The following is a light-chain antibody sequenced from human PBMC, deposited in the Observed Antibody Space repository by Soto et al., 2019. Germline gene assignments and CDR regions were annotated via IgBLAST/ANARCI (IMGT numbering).Light chain of an antibody. J-gene: IGLJ2*01. Sequence: QSALTQPASVSGSPGQSITISCTGTSSDIGGYNFVFWYQHHPGKAPKLMIYEVNNRPSGVSSRFSGSKSGNTASLTISGLQTEDEADYYCSSFTTSSTLVVFGGGTKLTVL. CDR2: EVN. V-gene: IGLV2-14*01. CDR1: SSDIGGYNF. CDR3: SSFTTSSTLVV.